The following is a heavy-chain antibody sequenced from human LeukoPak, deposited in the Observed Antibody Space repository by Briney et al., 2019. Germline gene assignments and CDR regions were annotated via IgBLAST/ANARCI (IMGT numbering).Heavy chain of an antibody. Sequence: PGGSLRLSCAASGFTFSSYSMNWVRQAPGKGLEWVSSISSSSSYIYYADSVKGRFTISRDNAKNSLYLQMNSLRAEDTAVYYCAGLRYFDWLRGTPFDAFDIWGQGTMVTVSS. J-gene: IGHJ3*02. CDR1: GFTFSSYS. D-gene: IGHD3-9*01. CDR2: ISSSSSYI. CDR3: AGLRYFDWLRGTPFDAFDI. V-gene: IGHV3-21*01.